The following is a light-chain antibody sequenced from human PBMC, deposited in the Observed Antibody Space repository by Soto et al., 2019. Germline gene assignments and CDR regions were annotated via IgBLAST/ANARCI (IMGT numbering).Light chain of an antibody. CDR3: QQLYSYPLT. CDR2: TAS. V-gene: IGKV1-9*01. CDR1: QGINSY. J-gene: IGKJ4*01. Sequence: DIQLTQSPSFLSASVGDRVTVTCRASQGINSYLAWYQQKPGKAPKLLIYTASTLQSGVPSRFSGSGSGTEFTLTITSLQPEYFAAYYCQQLYSYPLTFGGGTKVESK.